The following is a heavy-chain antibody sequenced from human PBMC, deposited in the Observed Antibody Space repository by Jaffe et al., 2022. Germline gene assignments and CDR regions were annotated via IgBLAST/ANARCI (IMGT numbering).Heavy chain of an antibody. Sequence: EVQLLESGGGLVQPGGSLRLSCAASGFTFSSYAMSWVRQAPGKGLEWVSAISGSGGSTYYADSVKGRFTISRDNSKNTLYLQMNSLRAEDTAVYYCAKDSSGYSSSWLKGGYEREYFDYWGQGTLVTVSS. J-gene: IGHJ4*02. CDR3: AKDSSGYSSSWLKGGYEREYFDY. V-gene: IGHV3-23*01. CDR1: GFTFSSYA. CDR2: ISGSGGST. D-gene: IGHD6-13*01.